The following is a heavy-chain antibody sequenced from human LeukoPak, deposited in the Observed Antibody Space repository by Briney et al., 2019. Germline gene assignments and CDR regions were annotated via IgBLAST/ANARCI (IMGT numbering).Heavy chain of an antibody. CDR3: ARSDGSGSYAGMDV. Sequence: KPSETLSLTCAVSGGSISSSNWWSWVRQPPGKGLEWIGEIYHSGSTNYNPSLKSRVTISVDKSKNQFSLKLSSVTAADTAVYYCARSDGSGSYAGMDVWGQGTTVTVSS. V-gene: IGHV4-4*02. CDR2: IYHSGST. J-gene: IGHJ6*02. D-gene: IGHD3-10*01. CDR1: GGSISSSNW.